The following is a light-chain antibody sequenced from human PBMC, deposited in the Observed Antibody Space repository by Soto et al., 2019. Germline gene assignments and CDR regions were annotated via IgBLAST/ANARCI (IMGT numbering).Light chain of an antibody. CDR3: SAYTVSRTYV. J-gene: IGLJ1*01. V-gene: IGLV2-14*03. Sequence: QSVLAQPASVSGSPGQSITISCTGTSSDVGACNFVSWHQQHPGKAPKLMIYHVYDRPSGISYRFSGSKSGNTASLTISGHQGADEADYYCSAYTVSRTYVFGTGTKVTV. CDR1: SSDVGACNF. CDR2: HVY.